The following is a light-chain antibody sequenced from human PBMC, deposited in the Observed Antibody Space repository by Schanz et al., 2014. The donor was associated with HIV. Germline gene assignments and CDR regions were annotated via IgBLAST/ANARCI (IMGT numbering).Light chain of an antibody. Sequence: EIVLTQSPGTLSLSPGERATLSCRARQSVSSDLAWYQQKPGQAPRLLISGASSRATGIPDRFSGSGSGTDFTLTISRLEPEDFAVYYCQQRKSWPPYTFGQGTRLEIK. CDR1: QSVSSD. CDR3: QQRKSWPPYT. V-gene: IGKV3-20*01. J-gene: IGKJ2*01. CDR2: GAS.